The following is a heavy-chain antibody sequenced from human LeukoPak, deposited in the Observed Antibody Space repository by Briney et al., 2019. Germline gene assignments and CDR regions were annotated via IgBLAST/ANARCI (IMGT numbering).Heavy chain of an antibody. CDR1: GFTFSDHY. V-gene: IGHV3-9*01. CDR2: ISWNSGSI. CDR3: AKGIVGTTTSNFDY. Sequence: QAGGSLRLSCAASGFTFSDHYMDWVRQAPGKGLEWVSGISWNSGSIDYADSVKGRFTISRDNAKNSLYLQVNSLRAEDTALYYCAKGIVGTTTSNFDYWGQGTLVTVSS. D-gene: IGHD1-26*01. J-gene: IGHJ4*02.